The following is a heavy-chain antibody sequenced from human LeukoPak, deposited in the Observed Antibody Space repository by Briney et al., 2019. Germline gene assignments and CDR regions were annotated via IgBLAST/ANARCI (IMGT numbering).Heavy chain of an antibody. CDR1: GFSVSSNY. J-gene: IGHJ4*02. CDR2: IRYDGSNK. Sequence: GGSLRLSCAASGFSVSSNYMSWVRQAPGKGLEWVAFIRYDGSNKYYADSVKGRFTISRDNSKNTLYLQMNSLRAEDTAVYYCAKGFNPDIVVVPAAMGHWGQGTLVTVSS. V-gene: IGHV3-30*02. CDR3: AKGFNPDIVVVPAAMGH. D-gene: IGHD2-2*01.